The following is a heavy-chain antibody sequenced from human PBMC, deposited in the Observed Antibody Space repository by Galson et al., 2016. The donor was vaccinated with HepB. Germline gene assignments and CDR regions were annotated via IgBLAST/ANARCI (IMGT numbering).Heavy chain of an antibody. CDR1: GYTFNTYG. Sequence: SVKVSCKASGYTFNTYGVAWVRQAPGQGLEWMGWISPYNGHTNYAQNFQGRVTMTTDTSTSTAFLELRSLRSDDTAIYYCASESGVGVAFDYWGQGTLVTVSS. J-gene: IGHJ4*02. CDR2: ISPYNGHT. CDR3: ASESGVGVAFDY. V-gene: IGHV1-18*01. D-gene: IGHD6-19*01.